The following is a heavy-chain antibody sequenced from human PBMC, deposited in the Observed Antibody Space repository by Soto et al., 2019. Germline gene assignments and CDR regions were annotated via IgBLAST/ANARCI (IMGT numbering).Heavy chain of an antibody. CDR1: GFDFSSHT. J-gene: IGHJ5*01. CDR3: ARRQVGATKGKSWFDS. Sequence: GGSLRLSCSASGFDFSSHTMIWVRQAPGKGLEWVASIGNSGDISNYGGSVKGRFTISRDNSKNTLYLQMNSLRAEDTALYFCARRQVGATKGKSWFDSWGQGTLVTVSS. CDR2: IGNSGDIS. D-gene: IGHD1-26*01. V-gene: IGHV3-23*01.